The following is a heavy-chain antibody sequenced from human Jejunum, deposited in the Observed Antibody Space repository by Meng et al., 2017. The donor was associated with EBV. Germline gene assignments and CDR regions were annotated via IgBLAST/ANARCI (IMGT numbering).Heavy chain of an antibody. Sequence: QEQLVQFGAEGKKPGSSVKVACKASGDRFGTYSVSWVRQAPGQGLEWMGNTVPIFGTTSYAQKFQGRVTITADESTRTAFMELRNLRSEDSAMYYCARAGGDYEDYWGQGTLVTVSS. CDR1: GDRFGTYS. D-gene: IGHD4-17*01. V-gene: IGHV1-69*15. J-gene: IGHJ4*02. CDR2: TVPIFGTT. CDR3: ARAGGDYEDY.